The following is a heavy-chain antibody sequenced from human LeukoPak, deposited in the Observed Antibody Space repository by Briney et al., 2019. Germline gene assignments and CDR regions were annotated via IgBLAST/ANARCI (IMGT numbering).Heavy chain of an antibody. Sequence: GGSLRLSCAASGFTFNTYAMSWVRQAPGKGLEWVSYISSSGSTIYYADSVKGRFTISRDNAKNSLYLQMNSLRAEDTAVYYCARGPTRTYYFDYWGQGTLVTVSS. CDR1: GFTFNTYA. CDR3: ARGPTRTYYFDY. J-gene: IGHJ4*02. V-gene: IGHV3-11*01. D-gene: IGHD1-1*01. CDR2: ISSSGSTI.